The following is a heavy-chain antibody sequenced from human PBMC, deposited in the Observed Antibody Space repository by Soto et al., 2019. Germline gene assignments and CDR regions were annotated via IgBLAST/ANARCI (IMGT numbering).Heavy chain of an antibody. V-gene: IGHV3-64D*06. Sequence: GGSLRLSCSASGFTFSSYAMHWVRQAPGKGLEYVSAISSNGGSTYYADSVKGRFTISRDNSKNTLYLQMSSLRAEDTAVYYCVKDRPGEEVSPNYWGQGTLVTVSS. CDR1: GFTFSSYA. CDR2: ISSNGGST. D-gene: IGHD7-27*01. CDR3: VKDRPGEEVSPNY. J-gene: IGHJ4*02.